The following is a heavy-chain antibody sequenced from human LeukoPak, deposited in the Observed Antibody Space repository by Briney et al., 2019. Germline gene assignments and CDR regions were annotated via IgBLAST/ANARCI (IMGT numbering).Heavy chain of an antibody. Sequence: ASVTVSCKASGYTFTSYGISWVRQAPGQGLEWMGWISAYNGNTNYAQKLQGRVTMTTDTSTSTAYMELRSLRSDDTAVYYCARAASSGWYFPFDPWGQGTLVTVSS. D-gene: IGHD6-19*01. J-gene: IGHJ5*02. CDR3: ARAASSGWYFPFDP. CDR1: GYTFTSYG. V-gene: IGHV1-18*01. CDR2: ISAYNGNT.